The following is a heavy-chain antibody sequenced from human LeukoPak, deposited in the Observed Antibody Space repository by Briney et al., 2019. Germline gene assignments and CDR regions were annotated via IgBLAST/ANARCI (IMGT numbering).Heavy chain of an antibody. D-gene: IGHD6-13*01. J-gene: IGHJ4*02. CDR2: ISAYNGKT. Sequence: ASVKVSCKASGYTFTSYGISWVRQAPGQGLEWMRWISAYNGKTNHAQNFQGRVTMTTDTSTSTAYMELRSLRSDDTAVYYCARDGKQQLGFDYWGQGTLVTVSS. CDR3: ARDGKQQLGFDY. CDR1: GYTFTSYG. V-gene: IGHV1-18*01.